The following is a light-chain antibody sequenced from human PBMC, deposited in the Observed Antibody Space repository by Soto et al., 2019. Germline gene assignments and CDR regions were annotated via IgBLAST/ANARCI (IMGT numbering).Light chain of an antibody. CDR1: QSVSSN. Sequence: EIVMMQSPATLSVSPGERVTLSCKASQSVSSNLAWYQQKSGQAPRLLIYGASTRATGIPARFSGSGSGTEFTLIISSLQSEDFAIYCCQQYNNWPPVTFGQGTRLDIK. CDR3: QQYNNWPPVT. J-gene: IGKJ5*01. V-gene: IGKV3-15*01. CDR2: GAS.